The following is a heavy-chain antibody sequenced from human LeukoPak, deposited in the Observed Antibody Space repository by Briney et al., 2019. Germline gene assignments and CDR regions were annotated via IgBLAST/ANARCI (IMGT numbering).Heavy chain of an antibody. CDR2: IKTKTDGGTT. J-gene: IGHJ4*02. CDR1: GFTFSNAW. Sequence: PGGSLRLSCAASGFTFSNAWMTWVRQAPGKGLEWVGRIKTKTDGGTTDYAAPVRGRFTISRDDSKNTLYLQMDSLKTEDTAVYYCSRGGTTVTTVIDYWGQGTLVTVSS. D-gene: IGHD4-17*01. CDR3: SRGGTTVTTVIDY. V-gene: IGHV3-15*01.